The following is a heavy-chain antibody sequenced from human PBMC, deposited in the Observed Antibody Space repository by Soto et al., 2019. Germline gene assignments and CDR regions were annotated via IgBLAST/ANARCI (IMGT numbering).Heavy chain of an antibody. J-gene: IGHJ6*02. CDR3: ARVVLQWELLTGMDV. V-gene: IGHV3-30-3*01. Sequence: QVQLVESGGGVVQPGRSLRLSCAASGFTFGSYAMHWVRQAPGKGLEWVAVISYDGSNKYYADSVKGRFTISRDNSKNTLYLQMNSLRAEDTAVYYCARVVLQWELLTGMDVWGQGTTVTVSS. CDR2: ISYDGSNK. D-gene: IGHD1-26*01. CDR1: GFTFGSYA.